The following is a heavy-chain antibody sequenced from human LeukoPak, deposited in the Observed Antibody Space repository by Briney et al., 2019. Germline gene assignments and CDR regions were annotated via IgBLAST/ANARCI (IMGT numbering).Heavy chain of an antibody. V-gene: IGHV4-34*01. CDR1: GGSFSGYY. CDR2: INHSGST. Sequence: SETLSLTCAVYGGSFSGYYWSWIRQPPGKGLEWIGEINHSGSTNYNPSLKSRVTISVGTSKNQFSLKLSSVTAADTAVYYCASRYCSGGSCYSALDYWGQGTLVTVSS. D-gene: IGHD2-15*01. J-gene: IGHJ4*02. CDR3: ASRYCSGGSCYSALDY.